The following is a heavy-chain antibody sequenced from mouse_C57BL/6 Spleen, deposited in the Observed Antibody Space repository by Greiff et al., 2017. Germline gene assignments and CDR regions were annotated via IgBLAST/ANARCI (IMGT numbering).Heavy chain of an antibody. CDR2: ISSGGSYT. V-gene: IGHV5-6*01. Sequence: EVHLVESGGDLVKPGGSLKLSCAASGFTFSSYGMSWVRQTPDKRLEWVATISSGGSYTYYPDSVKGRFTISRDNAKNTLYLQMSSLKSEDTAMYYCARLLRDYAMDYWGQGTSVTVSS. D-gene: IGHD1-1*01. CDR3: ARLLRDYAMDY. CDR1: GFTFSSYG. J-gene: IGHJ4*01.